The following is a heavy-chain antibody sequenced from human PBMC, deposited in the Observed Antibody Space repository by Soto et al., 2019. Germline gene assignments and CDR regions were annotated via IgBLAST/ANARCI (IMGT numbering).Heavy chain of an antibody. CDR3: AREPYYDFWSGYYSYMDV. J-gene: IGHJ6*03. V-gene: IGHV1-18*01. CDR1: GYTFISYG. CDR2: ISAYNGNT. D-gene: IGHD3-3*01. Sequence: QVQLVQSGAEVKKPGASVKVSCKASGYTFISYGISWVRQAPGQGLEWMGWISAYNGNTNYAQKLQGRVTMTTDTSTSTAYMELRSLRSDDTAVYYCAREPYYDFWSGYYSYMDVWGKGTTVTVSS.